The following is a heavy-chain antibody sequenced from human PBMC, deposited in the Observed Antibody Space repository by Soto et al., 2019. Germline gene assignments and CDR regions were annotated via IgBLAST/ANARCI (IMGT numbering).Heavy chain of an antibody. CDR1: GYTFTSYD. J-gene: IGHJ5*02. CDR2: MNPNSGNT. CDR3: ARAQGVAAAMDP. D-gene: IGHD6-13*01. V-gene: IGHV1-8*01. Sequence: QVQLVQSGAEVKKPGASVKVSCKASGYTFTSYDINWVRQATGQGLEWMGWMNPNSGNTGYAQKFRGRVTMTRNTSISTAYRELSSLRSEDTAVYYCARAQGVAAAMDPWGQGTLVTVSS.